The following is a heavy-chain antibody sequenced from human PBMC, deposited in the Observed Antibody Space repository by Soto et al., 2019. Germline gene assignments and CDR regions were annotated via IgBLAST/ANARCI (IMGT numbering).Heavy chain of an antibody. Sequence: QVQLVESGGGVVQPGRSLRLSCAASGFTFSSYGMHWVRQAPGKGLEWVAVISYDGSNKYYADSVKGRFTISRDNSKNTLYLQMNSLRAEDTAVYYCAKPQGYSYGYDRLGDWYFDLWGRGTLVTVSS. CDR3: AKPQGYSYGYDRLGDWYFDL. CDR2: ISYDGSNK. D-gene: IGHD5-18*01. J-gene: IGHJ2*01. V-gene: IGHV3-30*18. CDR1: GFTFSSYG.